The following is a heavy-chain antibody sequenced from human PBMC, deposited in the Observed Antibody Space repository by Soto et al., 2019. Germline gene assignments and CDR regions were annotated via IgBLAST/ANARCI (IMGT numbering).Heavy chain of an antibody. D-gene: IGHD2-15*01. V-gene: IGHV1-2*06. CDR1: GYTFTAFY. CDR2: INPKSGDT. J-gene: IGHJ5*02. Sequence: GASVKVYCKASGYTFTAFYMYWVRQAPGQGLEWLGRINPKSGDTKYAQRFQGRVTMTRDTSTSTVYMELSSLRSEDTAVYYCARGYIVVVVAAALSTGFDPWGQGTLVTVSS. CDR3: ARGYIVVVVAAALSTGFDP.